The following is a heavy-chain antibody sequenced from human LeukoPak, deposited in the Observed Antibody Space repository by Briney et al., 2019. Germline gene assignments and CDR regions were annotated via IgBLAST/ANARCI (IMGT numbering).Heavy chain of an antibody. D-gene: IGHD3-10*01. V-gene: IGHV3-30*02. Sequence: TGGSLRLSCAASGFTFSSYGMHWVRQAPGKGLEWVAFIRYDGSNKYYADSVKGRFTISRDNSKNTLYLQMNSLRAEDTAVYYCARETVLLWFGEQGPFDYWGQGTLVTVSS. J-gene: IGHJ4*02. CDR3: ARETVLLWFGEQGPFDY. CDR2: IRYDGSNK. CDR1: GFTFSSYG.